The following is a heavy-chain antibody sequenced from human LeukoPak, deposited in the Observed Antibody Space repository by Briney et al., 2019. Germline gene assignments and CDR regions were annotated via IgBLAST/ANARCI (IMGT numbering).Heavy chain of an antibody. CDR3: AELGITMIGGV. J-gene: IGHJ6*04. CDR2: ISGSSGNT. CDR1: GFTFSSYA. Sequence: QSGGSLRLSCAASGFTFSSYAMSWVRQAPGKGVEWVSAISGSSGNTYYADSVKGRFTISRDNSKNTLYVQMNSLRAEDTAVYYCAELGITMIGGVWGKGTTVTISS. V-gene: IGHV3-23*01. D-gene: IGHD3-10*02.